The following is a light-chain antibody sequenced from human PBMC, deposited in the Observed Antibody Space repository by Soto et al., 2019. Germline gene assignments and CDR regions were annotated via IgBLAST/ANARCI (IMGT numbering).Light chain of an antibody. CDR1: SSDIGSHNL. J-gene: IGLJ2*01. V-gene: IGLV2-23*01. CDR3: CSYVGTSTI. Sequence: QSALTQPASVSGSPGQSITISCTGSSSDIGSHNLGSWYQQYPGKAPKLMIFEANKRPSGVSNRFSGSKSGNTASLTVSGLQADDEADYYCCSYVGTSTIFGGGTKLTVL. CDR2: EAN.